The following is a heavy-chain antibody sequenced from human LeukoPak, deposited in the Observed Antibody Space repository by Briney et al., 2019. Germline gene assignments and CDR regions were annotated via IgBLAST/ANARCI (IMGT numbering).Heavy chain of an antibody. Sequence: ASVTVSCKASGYTFTSYYMHWVRQAPGQGLEWMGIINPSGGSTSYAQKFQGRVTMTRDTSTSTVYMELSSLRSEDTAVYYCASTRQQYPFPVYWVQGTLVTVSS. CDR1: GYTFTSYY. D-gene: IGHD6-13*01. J-gene: IGHJ4*02. CDR3: ASTRQQYPFPVY. CDR2: INPSGGST. V-gene: IGHV1-46*01.